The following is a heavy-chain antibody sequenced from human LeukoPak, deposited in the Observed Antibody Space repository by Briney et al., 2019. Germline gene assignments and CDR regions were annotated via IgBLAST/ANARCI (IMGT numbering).Heavy chain of an antibody. CDR1: GFTFSTYA. CDR2: ISYDGSSK. V-gene: IGHV3-30*04. J-gene: IGHJ3*02. Sequence: GALRLSCAASGFTFSTYAMHWVRQAPGKGLEWVAVISYDGSSKYYADSVKGRFTISRDNSKNTLYLQMNSLRAEDTAVYYCARARSSYGYGDAFDIWGQGTMVTVSS. CDR3: ARARSSYGYGDAFDI. D-gene: IGHD5-18*01.